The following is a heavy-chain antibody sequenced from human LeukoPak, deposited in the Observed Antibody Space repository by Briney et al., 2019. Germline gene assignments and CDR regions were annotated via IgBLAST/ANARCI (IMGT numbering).Heavy chain of an antibody. CDR1: GYSFTSYW. CDR2: IYPGDSDT. CDR3: ASPAVVTATDPPID. D-gene: IGHD2-21*02. Sequence: LGESLKISCKGSGYSFTSYWIGWVRQMPGKGLEWMGIIYPGDSDTRYSPSFQGQVTISADKSISTAYLQWSSLKAWDTAMYYCASPAVVTATDPPIDWGQGTLVTVSS. J-gene: IGHJ4*02. V-gene: IGHV5-51*01.